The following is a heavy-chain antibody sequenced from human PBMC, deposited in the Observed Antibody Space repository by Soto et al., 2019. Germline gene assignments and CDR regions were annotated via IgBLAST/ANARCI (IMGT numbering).Heavy chain of an antibody. J-gene: IGHJ4*02. CDR3: ARSIVVVTALDY. D-gene: IGHD2-21*02. CDR2: ISAYNGNT. Sequence: ASVKVSCKASGYTFTSYGISWVRQAPGQGLEWMGWISAYNGNTNYAQKLQGRVTMTTDTSTSTVYTELRSLRSDDTAVYYCARSIVVVTALDYWGQGTLVTVPQ. V-gene: IGHV1-18*01. CDR1: GYTFTSYG.